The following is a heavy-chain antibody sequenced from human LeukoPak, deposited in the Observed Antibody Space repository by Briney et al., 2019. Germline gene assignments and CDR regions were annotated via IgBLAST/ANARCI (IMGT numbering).Heavy chain of an antibody. Sequence: ASVKVSCKASGYTFTTYIISWVRQAPGQGLEWMGCISPYNGKTNYGQNLQDRVTMTTDRSTTTAHMELRSLRSDDTAVYYCARKGDNGNAFDIWGQGTMVTVSS. D-gene: IGHD1-1*01. V-gene: IGHV1-18*01. CDR1: GYTFTTYI. J-gene: IGHJ3*02. CDR3: ARKGDNGNAFDI. CDR2: ISPYNGKT.